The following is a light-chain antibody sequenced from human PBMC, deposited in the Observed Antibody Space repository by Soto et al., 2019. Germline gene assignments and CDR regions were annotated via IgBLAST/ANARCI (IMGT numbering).Light chain of an antibody. CDR2: DDN. CDR1: NIGSKS. J-gene: IGLJ2*01. Sequence: SYELTQPPSVSVAPGQTARITCGGNNIGSKSVHWYQQKPGQAPVLVVYDDNDRPSGIPERFSGSSSGNTATLTISRVEAGDEADYYCQVWDSSGDQVVFGGGTQLTVL. V-gene: IGLV3-21*02. CDR3: QVWDSSGDQVV.